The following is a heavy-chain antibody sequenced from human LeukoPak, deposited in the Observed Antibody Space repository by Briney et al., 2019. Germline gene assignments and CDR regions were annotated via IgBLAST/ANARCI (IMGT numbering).Heavy chain of an antibody. Sequence: GRSLRLSCVTSGFTFASYAMHWVRQAPGKGLECVAVASYDGGNKYYADSVKGRFTISRDNSKNTLYLQMNSLKTEDTAVYFCARVAAPRSNDYWGQGTLVTVSS. CDR3: ARVAAPRSNDY. J-gene: IGHJ4*02. D-gene: IGHD6-13*01. V-gene: IGHV3-30-3*01. CDR1: GFTFASYA. CDR2: ASYDGGNK.